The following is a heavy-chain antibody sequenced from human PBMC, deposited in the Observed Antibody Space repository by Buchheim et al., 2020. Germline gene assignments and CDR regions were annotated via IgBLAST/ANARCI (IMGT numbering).Heavy chain of an antibody. CDR3: AARGPFDY. Sequence: QVQLVESGGGLVSPGGSLRLSCAASGFSLSDYYMTWIRQAPGKGLEWGSYITSTSSYIDYAVSVKGRFTISRDNAKNSLYLEVNSLRAEDTAVYYCAARGPFDYWGQGTL. J-gene: IGHJ4*02. V-gene: IGHV3-11*05. CDR1: GFSLSDYY. CDR2: ITSTSSYI.